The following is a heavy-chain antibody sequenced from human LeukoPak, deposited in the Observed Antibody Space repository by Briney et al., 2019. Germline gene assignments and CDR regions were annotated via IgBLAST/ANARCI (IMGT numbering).Heavy chain of an antibody. V-gene: IGHV3-48*01. CDR2: VSGRTGVV. CDR1: GFTFTDYG. D-gene: IGHD6-19*01. Sequence: GGSLRLSCATSGFTFTDYGMNWVRQAPGKGLEWVSFVSGRTGVVHYADSVKGRFTISRDNSKNTLYLQMNSLRAEDTAVYYCAKDIAAVAPPSAPDYWGQGTLVTVSS. CDR3: AKDIAAVAPPSAPDY. J-gene: IGHJ4*02.